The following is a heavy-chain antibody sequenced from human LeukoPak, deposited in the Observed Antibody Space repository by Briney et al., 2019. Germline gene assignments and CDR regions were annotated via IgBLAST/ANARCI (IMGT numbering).Heavy chain of an antibody. D-gene: IGHD1-26*01. CDR1: GVTFSSYG. J-gene: IGHJ4*02. CDR2: IWYDGSNK. V-gene: IGHV3-33*01. Sequence: GGSLRLSCAASGVTFSSYGMHWVRQAPGKGLDWEAVIWYDGSNKYYADSVKGRFTISRDKSKNTLYLQMNSLRAEDTAVYYCARDGSRGGNYFDYWGQGTLVTVSS. CDR3: ARDGSRGGNYFDY.